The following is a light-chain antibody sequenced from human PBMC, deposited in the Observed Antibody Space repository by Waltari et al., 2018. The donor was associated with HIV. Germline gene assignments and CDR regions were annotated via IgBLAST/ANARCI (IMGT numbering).Light chain of an antibody. Sequence: EIVMTQSPATLSVSQGQRATLTCRASQSVGSNLAWYQQKPGQAPRLLIYGASTRATGIPARFSGSGSGTEFTLTISSLQSEDFAVYYCQQYNNWPPLTFGGGTKVEIK. J-gene: IGKJ4*01. CDR3: QQYNNWPPLT. CDR1: QSVGSN. CDR2: GAS. V-gene: IGKV3-15*01.